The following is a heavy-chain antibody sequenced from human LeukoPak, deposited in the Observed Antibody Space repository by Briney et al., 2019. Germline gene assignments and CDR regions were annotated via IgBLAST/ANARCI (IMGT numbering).Heavy chain of an antibody. D-gene: IGHD6-13*01. Sequence: PSETLSLTCTVSVGSIGSSSYYWGWIRHPPGKGLEWIGSIYYSGGTYYNPSLKSRVTISVDTSKNQFSLKLSSVTAPDTVVYYCARVGGGRVGSSWANYYYYYMDVWGKGTTVTISS. CDR3: ARVGGGRVGSSWANYYYYYMDV. CDR2: IYYSGGT. V-gene: IGHV4-39*07. CDR1: VGSIGSSSYY. J-gene: IGHJ6*03.